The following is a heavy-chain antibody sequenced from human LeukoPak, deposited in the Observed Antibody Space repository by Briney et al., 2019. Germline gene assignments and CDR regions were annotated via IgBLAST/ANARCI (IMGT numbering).Heavy chain of an antibody. CDR2: ISGGGETT. D-gene: IGHD6-19*01. CDR1: GFTFNNYA. Sequence: GGSLRLSCAASGFTFNNYAMNWVRQAPGKGLEWVSSISGGGETTYYADSAKGRFTISRDNSQNTLYLQMNSLRAEDTAVYYCARPASSGWPYDAFDIWGQGTMVTVSS. V-gene: IGHV3-23*01. J-gene: IGHJ3*02. CDR3: ARPASSGWPYDAFDI.